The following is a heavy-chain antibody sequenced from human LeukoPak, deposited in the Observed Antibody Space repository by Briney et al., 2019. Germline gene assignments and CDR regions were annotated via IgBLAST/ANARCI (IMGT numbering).Heavy chain of an antibody. CDR1: GFTFSSYS. V-gene: IGHV3-21*01. CDR3: ARDGTYGSNSGACGY. CDR2: ISTSTSYI. J-gene: IGHJ4*02. D-gene: IGHD4-23*01. Sequence: GGSLRLSCAASGFTFSSYSMNWVRQAPGKGLEWVSSISTSTSYIYYADSVKGRFTISRDNAKDSLYLQMNSLRAEDTAVYYCARDGTYGSNSGACGYWGQGTLVTVSS.